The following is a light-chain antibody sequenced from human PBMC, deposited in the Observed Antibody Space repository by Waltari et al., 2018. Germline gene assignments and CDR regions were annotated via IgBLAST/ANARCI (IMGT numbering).Light chain of an antibody. CDR3: MQGSHWPYT. CDR1: HSLVYSDGNIY. J-gene: IGKJ2*01. CDR2: EVS. Sequence: VVLTQSPLSLPVTLGQPASISCRSSHSLVYSDGNIYLNWFQQRPGQSPRRLIYEVSNRDSGVPDRFSGSGSGTEFTLRISRVEAEDVAFYYCMQGSHWPYTFGQGTKLEIK. V-gene: IGKV2-30*01.